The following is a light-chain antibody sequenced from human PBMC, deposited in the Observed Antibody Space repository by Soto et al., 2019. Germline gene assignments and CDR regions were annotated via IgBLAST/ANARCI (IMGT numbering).Light chain of an antibody. CDR3: AAWDDSLSGRV. Sequence: QSVLTQPPSASGTPGQRVSISGSGGTSNIGSHNVYWYQQLPGTAPKLLIFKNNQRPSGVPDRFSGSKSGTSASLAISGLRSEDEADYYCAAWDDSLSGRVFGTGTKLTVL. V-gene: IGLV1-47*01. CDR2: KNN. J-gene: IGLJ1*01. CDR1: TSNIGSHN.